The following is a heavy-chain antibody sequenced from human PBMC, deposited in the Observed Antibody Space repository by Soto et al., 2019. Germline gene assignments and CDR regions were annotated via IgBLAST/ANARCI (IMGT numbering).Heavy chain of an antibody. CDR2: ISGSGGST. CDR1: GFTFSSYA. CDR3: ATRPVTMFRGYFDY. J-gene: IGHJ4*02. D-gene: IGHD3-10*02. Sequence: GGSLRLSCAASGFTFSSYAMSWVRQAPGKGLEWVSAISGSGGSTYYADSVKGRFTMSRDNSKNTLYLQMNSLRAEDTAVYYCATRPVTMFRGYFDYWGQGTLVTVSS. V-gene: IGHV3-23*01.